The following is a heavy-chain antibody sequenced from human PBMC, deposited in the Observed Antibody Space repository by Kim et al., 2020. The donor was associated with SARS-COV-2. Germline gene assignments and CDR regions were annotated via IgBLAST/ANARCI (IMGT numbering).Heavy chain of an antibody. V-gene: IGHV1-46*01. CDR2: INPSGGST. D-gene: IGHD3-22*01. CDR3: ARPQYYYDSSAFDI. Sequence: ASVKVSCKASGYTFTNYYIHWVRQAPGQGLAWIGIINPSGGSTNYAQKFQGRVTVTRDTATSTVYMELSSLKSEDTAVYYCARPQYYYDSSAFDIWGQGTMVTVSS. J-gene: IGHJ3*02. CDR1: GYTFTNYY.